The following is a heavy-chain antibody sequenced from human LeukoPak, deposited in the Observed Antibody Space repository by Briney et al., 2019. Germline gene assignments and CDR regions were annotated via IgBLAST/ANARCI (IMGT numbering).Heavy chain of an antibody. CDR1: GGSISSYY. V-gene: IGHV4-59*01. J-gene: IGHJ5*02. D-gene: IGHD3-3*01. Sequence: SETLSLTCTVSGGSISSYYWSWIRQPPGKRLEWIGYIYYSGSTNYNPSLKSRVTISVDTSKNQFSLKLSSVTAADTAAYYCARGTILNWFDPWGQGTLVTVSS. CDR2: IYYSGST. CDR3: ARGTILNWFDP.